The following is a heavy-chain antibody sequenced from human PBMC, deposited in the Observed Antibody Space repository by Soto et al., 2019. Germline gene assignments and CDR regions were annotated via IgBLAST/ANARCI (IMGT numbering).Heavy chain of an antibody. D-gene: IGHD6-13*01. CDR1: GYSVARYF. J-gene: IGHJ6*02. CDR3: ARGGSSPGFCYYCGLDV. V-gene: IGHV1-46*01. CDR2: INPSADTT. Sequence: ASVQVSFQASGYSVARYFMHWVRQAPGQGLEWLGVINPSADTTTYAQKFQGRVTMTWDTSTNTVFMDVSSLRSEDTAIYYCARGGSSPGFCYYCGLDVWGQGTTVTVSS.